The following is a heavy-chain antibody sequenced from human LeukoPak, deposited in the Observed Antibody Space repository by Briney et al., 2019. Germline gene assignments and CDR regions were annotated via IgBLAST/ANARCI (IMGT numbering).Heavy chain of an antibody. J-gene: IGHJ4*02. Sequence: QPGRSLRLSCAASGFTFSSYGMHWVRQAPGKGLEWVAVIWYDGSNKYYADSVKGRFTISRDNSKNTLYLQMNSLRAEDTAVYYCARAPNEGQWLVLALYYFDYWGQGTLVTVSS. D-gene: IGHD6-19*01. CDR1: GFTFSSYG. V-gene: IGHV3-33*01. CDR3: ARAPNEGQWLVLALYYFDY. CDR2: IWYDGSNK.